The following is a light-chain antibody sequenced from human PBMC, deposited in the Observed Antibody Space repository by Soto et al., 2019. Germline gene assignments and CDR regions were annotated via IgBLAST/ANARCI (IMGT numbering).Light chain of an antibody. CDR2: GVT. CDR1: SSDIGTYNY. V-gene: IGLV2-14*01. J-gene: IGLJ2*01. Sequence: QSVLTQPASVSGSPGQSITISCTGTSSDIGTYNYVSWYQQHPGKAPKLMIYGVTNRPSGVSSRFSGSKSGNTASLTISGLQSEDEADYYCSSYTSSSTFVLFGGGTKLTVL. CDR3: SSYTSSSTFVL.